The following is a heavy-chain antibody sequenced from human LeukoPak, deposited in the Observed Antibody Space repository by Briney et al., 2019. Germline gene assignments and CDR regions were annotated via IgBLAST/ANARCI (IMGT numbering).Heavy chain of an antibody. CDR3: AKDYEESTSWREFFDY. V-gene: IGHV3-23*01. D-gene: IGHD3-3*01. Sequence: GGSLRLSCAASGFTFSSYAMSWVRQAPGKGLVWVSRINSDGSSTSYADSVKGRFTISRDNSKSTLYLQMKSLRAEDTAVYYCAKDYEESTSWREFFDYWGQGTLVTVSS. CDR2: INSDGSST. J-gene: IGHJ4*02. CDR1: GFTFSSYA.